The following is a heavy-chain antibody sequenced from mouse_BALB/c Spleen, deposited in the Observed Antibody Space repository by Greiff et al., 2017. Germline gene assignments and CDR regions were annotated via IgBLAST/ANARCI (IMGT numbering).Heavy chain of an antibody. J-gene: IGHJ2*01. V-gene: IGHV7-1*02. D-gene: IGHD4-1*02. CDR2: SRNKANDYTT. CDR1: GFTFSDFY. Sequence: EVNVVESGGGLVQPGGSLRLSCATSGFTFSDFYMEWVRQPPGKRLEWIAASRNKANDYTTEYSASVKGRFIVSRDTSQSILYLQMNALRAEDTAIYYCARDAPTGVFDYWGQGTTLTVSS. CDR3: ARDAPTGVFDY.